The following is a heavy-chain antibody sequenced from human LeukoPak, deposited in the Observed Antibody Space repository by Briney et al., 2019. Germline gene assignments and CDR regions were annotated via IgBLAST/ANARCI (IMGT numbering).Heavy chain of an antibody. D-gene: IGHD4-17*01. Sequence: GASVKVSCKASGGTFSNYAISWVRQAPGQGLEWMGGIIPIFGTANYPQKFQGRVTITTDESTSTAYMDLSSLTSEDTAVYYCARDRATTVTKSFAFDIWGQGTMVTVSS. CDR3: ARDRATTVTKSFAFDI. V-gene: IGHV1-69*05. CDR2: IIPIFGTA. CDR1: GGTFSNYA. J-gene: IGHJ3*02.